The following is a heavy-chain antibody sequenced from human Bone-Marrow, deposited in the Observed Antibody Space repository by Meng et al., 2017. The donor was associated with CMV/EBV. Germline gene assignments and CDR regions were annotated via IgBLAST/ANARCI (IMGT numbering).Heavy chain of an antibody. V-gene: IGHV4-39*07. CDR1: GGSISSSSYY. Sequence: SETLSLTCTVSGGSISSSSYYWGWIRQPPGKGLEWIGSIYYSENTFYNPSLKSRVTISLDTSKNQFSLKLSSVTAADTAVYYCASHIVLVPAAMEGDDYFDYWGQGKLVTFYS. CDR2: IYYSENT. D-gene: IGHD2-2*01. J-gene: IGHJ4*02. CDR3: ASHIVLVPAAMEGDDYFDY.